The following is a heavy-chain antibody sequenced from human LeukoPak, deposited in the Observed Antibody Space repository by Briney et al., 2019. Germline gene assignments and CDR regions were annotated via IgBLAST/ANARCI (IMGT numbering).Heavy chain of an antibody. D-gene: IGHD2-8*01. CDR3: ARDGVGVDY. V-gene: IGHV3-30*01. CDR1: GFTFSSYA. Sequence: GGSLRLSCAASGFTFSSYAMHWVRQAPGEGLEWVAVISYDGSNKYYADSVKGRFTISRDNSKNTLYLQMNSLRAEDTAVYYCARDGVGVDYWGQGTLVTVSS. CDR2: ISYDGSNK. J-gene: IGHJ4*02.